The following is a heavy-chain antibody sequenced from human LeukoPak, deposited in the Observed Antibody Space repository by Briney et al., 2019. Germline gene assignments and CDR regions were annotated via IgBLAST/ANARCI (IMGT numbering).Heavy chain of an antibody. V-gene: IGHV3-7*01. D-gene: IGHD5-12*01. Sequence: PGGSLRLSCAASGFTFSSYWMSWVRQAPGKGLEWVANIKQDGSEKYYVDSVKGRFTISRDNAMNSLYLQMNSLRAEDTAVYYCARLGGYGSYYFDYWGQGTLVTVSS. CDR3: ARLGGYGSYYFDY. J-gene: IGHJ4*02. CDR1: GFTFSSYW. CDR2: IKQDGSEK.